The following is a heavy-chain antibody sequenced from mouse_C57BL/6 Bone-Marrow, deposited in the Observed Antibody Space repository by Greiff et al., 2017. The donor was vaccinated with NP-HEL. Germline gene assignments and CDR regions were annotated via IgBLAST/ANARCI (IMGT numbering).Heavy chain of an antibody. CDR3: ARQTAQATAWFAY. V-gene: IGHV5-6*01. Sequence: EVQLVESGGDLVKPGGSLKLSCAASGFTFNSYGMSWVRQTPDKRLEWVATISSGGSYTYYPDSVKGRFTISRDNAKNTLYLQMSSLKSEDTAMYYCARQTAQATAWFAYWGQGTLVTVSA. CDR2: ISSGGSYT. D-gene: IGHD3-2*02. CDR1: GFTFNSYG. J-gene: IGHJ3*01.